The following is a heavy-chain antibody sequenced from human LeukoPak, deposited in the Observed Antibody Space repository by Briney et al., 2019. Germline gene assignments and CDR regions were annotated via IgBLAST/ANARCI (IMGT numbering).Heavy chain of an antibody. CDR1: GGSISSSSYY. D-gene: IGHD4-17*01. CDR2: IYYSGST. J-gene: IGHJ4*02. Sequence: SETLSLTCTVSGGSISSSSYYWGCIRQPPGKGLEWIGSIYYSGSTYYNPSLKSRVTISVDTSKNQFSLKLSSVTAADTAVYYCARFMTTADYFDYWGQGTLVTVSS. CDR3: ARFMTTADYFDY. V-gene: IGHV4-39*07.